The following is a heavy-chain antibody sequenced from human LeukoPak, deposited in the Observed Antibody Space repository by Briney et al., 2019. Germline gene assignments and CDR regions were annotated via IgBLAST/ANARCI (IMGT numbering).Heavy chain of an antibody. CDR1: GFTFSSYG. J-gene: IGHJ4*02. CDR3: AKDQGYIVVVPATFDY. CDR2: IRYDGSNK. Sequence: PGGSLRLSCAASGFTFSSYGMHWVRQAPGKGLEWVAFIRYDGSNKYYADSVKGRFTISRDNSKNTLYLQMNSLRAEDTAVYYCAKDQGYIVVVPATFDYWSQGTLVSVSS. V-gene: IGHV3-30*02. D-gene: IGHD2-2*01.